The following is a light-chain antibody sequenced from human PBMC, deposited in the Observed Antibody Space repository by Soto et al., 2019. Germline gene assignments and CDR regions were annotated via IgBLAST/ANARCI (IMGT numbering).Light chain of an antibody. J-gene: IGKJ1*01. Sequence: DIVLTQYTATLSFSPCDRATLSCRASQSVSSQLAWYQQKPGQAPRLLIYDAFKRATGVPGRFSGSGSGTDFTLTISSLEPDDCAVYYCQQRSSWPTFGQGTKVDIK. CDR1: QSVSSQ. CDR2: DAF. V-gene: IGKV3-11*01. CDR3: QQRSSWPT.